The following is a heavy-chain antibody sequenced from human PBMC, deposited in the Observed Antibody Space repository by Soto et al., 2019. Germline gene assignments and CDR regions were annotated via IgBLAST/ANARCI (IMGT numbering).Heavy chain of an antibody. J-gene: IGHJ3*02. CDR3: ARESSGYYHSAFDI. D-gene: IGHD3-22*01. Sequence: SETLSLTCTVSGGSISREWWSWIRQPPGKGLEWIGYIYYSGSTNYNPSLKSRVTISVDTSKNQFSLKLSSVTAADTAVYYCARESSGYYHSAFDIWGQGTMVT. CDR1: GGSISREW. V-gene: IGHV4-59*01. CDR2: IYYSGST.